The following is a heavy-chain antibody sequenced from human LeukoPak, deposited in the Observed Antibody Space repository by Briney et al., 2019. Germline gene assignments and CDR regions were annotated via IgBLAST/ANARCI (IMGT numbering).Heavy chain of an antibody. Sequence: ASVKVSCKASGYTFTSYGISWVRQAPGQGLEWMGWISAYNGNTNYAQKLQGRVTMTTDTSTSTAYMELGSLRSEDTAVYYCARTGVYYYGSGSYPDFDYWGQGTLVTVSS. V-gene: IGHV1-18*01. CDR3: ARTGVYYYGSGSYPDFDY. CDR2: ISAYNGNT. CDR1: GYTFTSYG. D-gene: IGHD3-10*01. J-gene: IGHJ4*02.